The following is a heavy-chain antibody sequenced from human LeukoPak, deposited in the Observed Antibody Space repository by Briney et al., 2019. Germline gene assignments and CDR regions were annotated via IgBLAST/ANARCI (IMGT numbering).Heavy chain of an antibody. J-gene: IGHJ5*02. V-gene: IGHV4-59*01. CDR2: IYYSGST. CDR3: ASATVGATRGSWFDP. CDR1: GGSISGFY. Sequence: SETLSLTCTVSGGSISGFYWSWIRQPPGKELEWIGYIYYSGSTNYNPSLKSRVTISVDTSKNQFSLKLNSVTAADTAVYYCASATVGATRGSWFDPWGQGTLVTVSS. D-gene: IGHD1-26*01.